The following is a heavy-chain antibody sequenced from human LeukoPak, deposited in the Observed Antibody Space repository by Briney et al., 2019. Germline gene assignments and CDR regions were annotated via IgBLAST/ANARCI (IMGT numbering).Heavy chain of an antibody. J-gene: IGHJ4*02. Sequence: GGSLRLSCTASGFTFSSHWMTWVRQAPGKGLEWVANTNEAGSGQNYVGSVKGRFTVSRDNAKNSLYLQMNSPRVEDTAIYYCSNKRDYWGQGTLVTVSS. CDR1: GFTFSSHW. CDR3: SNKRDY. V-gene: IGHV3-7*01. CDR2: TNEAGSGQ.